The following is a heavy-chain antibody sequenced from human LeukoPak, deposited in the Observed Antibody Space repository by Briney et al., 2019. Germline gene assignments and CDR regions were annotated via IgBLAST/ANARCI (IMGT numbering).Heavy chain of an antibody. CDR3: ARAYRQQLEVLDY. CDR2: INHSGST. V-gene: IGHV4-34*01. D-gene: IGHD6-13*01. CDR1: GGSFSGYY. J-gene: IGHJ4*02. Sequence: PSETLSLTCAVYGGSFSGYYWSWIRQPPGKGLEWIGEINHSGSTNYNPSLKSRVTISVDTSKNQFSLKLSSVTAADTAVYYCARAYRQQLEVLDYWGQGTLVTVSS.